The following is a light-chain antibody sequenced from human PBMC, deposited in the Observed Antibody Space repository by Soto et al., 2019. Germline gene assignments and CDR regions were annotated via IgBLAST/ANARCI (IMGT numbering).Light chain of an antibody. V-gene: IGKV3-11*01. CDR2: AAS. Sequence: EIVLTQSPATLSSSPGERATLSCRASQSVGNSLAWYQQKPGQAPRLLIYAASMRATGIPATFSGSGAGTGFTLTLSSLGPEHFAVSYCHRRAYWRPAGAFGGGTKVEMK. J-gene: IGKJ4*01. CDR1: QSVGNS. CDR3: HRRAYWRPAGA.